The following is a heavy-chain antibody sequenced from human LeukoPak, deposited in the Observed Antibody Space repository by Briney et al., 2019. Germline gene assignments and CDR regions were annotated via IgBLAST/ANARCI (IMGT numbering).Heavy chain of an antibody. CDR1: GGSFSGYY. Sequence: SETLSLTCAVYGGSFSGYYWSWIRQPPGKGLEWIGEINHSGSASYHPSLKSRVTISVDTSKNQFSLKLSSVTAADTAVYYCVRDKGHFDVDFWGQGTLVTVSS. D-gene: IGHD3-9*01. CDR3: VRDKGHFDVDF. J-gene: IGHJ4*02. V-gene: IGHV4-34*01. CDR2: INHSGSA.